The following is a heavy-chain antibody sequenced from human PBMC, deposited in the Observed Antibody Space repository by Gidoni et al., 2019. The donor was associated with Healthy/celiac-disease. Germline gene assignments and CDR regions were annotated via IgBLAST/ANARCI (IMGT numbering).Heavy chain of an antibody. V-gene: IGHV3-30-3*01. CDR3: ARDFPFRYCSGGSCYIPFDS. CDR1: RFTFSSYA. CDR2: ISYDGSNK. J-gene: IGHJ4*02. Sequence: QVQLVESGRGVVQPGRSLSLSCSSSRFTFSSYAIHWVRQAPGKGLEWVAVISYDGSNKYYGDSVKGRFTNSRENSKNTLNLQMNSLRAEDTAVYYCARDFPFRYCSGGSCYIPFDSWGQGTLVTVSS. D-gene: IGHD2-15*01.